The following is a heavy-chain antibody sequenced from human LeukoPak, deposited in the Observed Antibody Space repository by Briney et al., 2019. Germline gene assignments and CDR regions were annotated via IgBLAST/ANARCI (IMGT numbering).Heavy chain of an antibody. CDR1: GFTFDDYA. D-gene: IGHD3-9*01. J-gene: IGHJ4*02. CDR2: ISSSSSYI. CDR3: ARKPSLTGYSLGY. V-gene: IGHV3-21*01. Sequence: PGGSLRLSCAASGFTFDDYAMHWVRQAPGKGLEWVSSISSSSSYIYYAGSVKGRFTISRDNAKNSLYLQMNSLRAEDTAVYYCARKPSLTGYSLGYWGQGTLVTVSS.